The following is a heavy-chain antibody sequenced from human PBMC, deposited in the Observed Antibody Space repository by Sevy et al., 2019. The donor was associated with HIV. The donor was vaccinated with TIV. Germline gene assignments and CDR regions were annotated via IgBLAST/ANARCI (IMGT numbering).Heavy chain of an antibody. CDR2: ISSSSTYT. CDR1: GFTFSDYY. J-gene: IGHJ5*01. D-gene: IGHD3-10*01. CDR3: AREIREFLSPTCFDS. Sequence: GGSLRLSCAASGFTFSDYYMSWIRQAPGKGLEWIAYISSSSTYTNYTDSVKGRLTISRDNAKNSLYLQMNSLRAEDTAIYYCAREIREFLSPTCFDSWGQGTLVTVSS. V-gene: IGHV3-11*06.